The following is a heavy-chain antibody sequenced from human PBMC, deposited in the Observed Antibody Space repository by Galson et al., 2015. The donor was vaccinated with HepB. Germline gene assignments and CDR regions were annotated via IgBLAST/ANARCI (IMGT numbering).Heavy chain of an antibody. CDR1: GYTFTSYD. CDR2: MNPNSGNT. CDR3: ARCSDITARVDSYYYSMDV. D-gene: IGHD6-6*01. J-gene: IGHJ6*02. V-gene: IGHV1-8*01. Sequence: SVKVSCKASGYTFTSYDINWVRQATGQGPEWMGWMNPNSGNTGYAQKFQGRVTMTRNTSISTAYMELSSLRSEDTAVYYCARCSDITARVDSYYYSMDVSVQGTTVTASS.